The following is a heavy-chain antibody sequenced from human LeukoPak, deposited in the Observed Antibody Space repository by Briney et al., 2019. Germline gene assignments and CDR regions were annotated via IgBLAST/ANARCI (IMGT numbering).Heavy chain of an antibody. Sequence: SETLSLTCTVSGGSISSYYWSWIRQPPGKGLEWIGYIYYSGSTNYNPSLKSRVTISVDTSKNQFSLKLSSVTAADTAVYYCARGPPLSITGTTRPPAYYFDYWGQGTLVTVSS. CDR1: GGSISSYY. CDR2: IYYSGST. CDR3: ARGPPLSITGTTRPPAYYFDY. D-gene: IGHD1-7*01. V-gene: IGHV4-59*01. J-gene: IGHJ4*02.